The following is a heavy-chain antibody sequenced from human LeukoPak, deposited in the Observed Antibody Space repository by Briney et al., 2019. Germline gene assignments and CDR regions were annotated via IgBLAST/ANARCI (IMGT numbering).Heavy chain of an antibody. CDR2: IYHSGST. D-gene: IGHD2-8*01. CDR1: GYSISSGYY. Sequence: PSETLSLTCTVSGYSISSGYYWGWIRQPPGKGLEWIGSIYHSGSTYYNPSLKSQVTISVDTSKNQFSLKLSSVTAADTAVYYCARDCQDIVLMVYAKPFDYWGQGTLVTVSS. J-gene: IGHJ4*02. CDR3: ARDCQDIVLMVYAKPFDY. V-gene: IGHV4-38-2*02.